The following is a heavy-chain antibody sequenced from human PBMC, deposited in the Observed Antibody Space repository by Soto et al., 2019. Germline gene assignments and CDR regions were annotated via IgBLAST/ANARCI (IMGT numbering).Heavy chain of an antibody. V-gene: IGHV3-33*01. Sequence: GGSLRLSCAASGFTFSSYGMHWVRQAPGKGLEWVAVIWYDGSNKYYADSVKGRFTISRDNSTNTLYLQMNSLRAEDTAVYYCARDRSGSSSWYPKDDYYYYGMDVWGQGTTVTVSS. J-gene: IGHJ6*02. CDR1: GFTFSSYG. CDR3: ARDRSGSSSWYPKDDYYYYGMDV. CDR2: IWYDGSNK. D-gene: IGHD6-13*01.